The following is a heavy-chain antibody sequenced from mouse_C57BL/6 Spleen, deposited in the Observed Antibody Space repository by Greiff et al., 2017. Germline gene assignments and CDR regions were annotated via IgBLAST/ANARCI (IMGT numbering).Heavy chain of an antibody. CDR1: GYTFTSYW. V-gene: IGHV1-61*01. D-gene: IGHD2-2*01. Sequence: QVQLQQPGAELVRPGSSVKLSCKASGYTFTSYWMDWVKQRPGQGLEWIGNIYPSDSETHYNQKFKDKATLTVDKSSSTAYMQLSSLTSEDSAVYYCARQGYDGLNYWGQGTLVTVSA. CDR2: IYPSDSET. CDR3: ARQGYDGLNY. J-gene: IGHJ3*01.